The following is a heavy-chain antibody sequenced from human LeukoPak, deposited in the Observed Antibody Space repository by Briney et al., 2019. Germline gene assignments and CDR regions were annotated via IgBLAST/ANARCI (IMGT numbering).Heavy chain of an antibody. J-gene: IGHJ4*02. CDR3: AKDWPYNYDSSGYFHDY. CDR1: GFTFSTYG. CDR2: IRYDGSNK. V-gene: IGHV3-30*02. Sequence: GGSLRLSCAASGFTFSTYGMHWVRQAPGKGLEWVAFIRYDGSNKYYADSVKGRFPISRDNSKNTLYLQMNSLRAEDKGVYYCAKDWPYNYDSSGYFHDYWGQGTLVTVSS. D-gene: IGHD3-22*01.